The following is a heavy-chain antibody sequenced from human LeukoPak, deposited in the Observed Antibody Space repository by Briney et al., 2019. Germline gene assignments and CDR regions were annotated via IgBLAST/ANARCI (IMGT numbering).Heavy chain of an antibody. J-gene: IGHJ3*02. CDR2: INHSGST. V-gene: IGHV4-34*01. CDR1: GGSFSGYY. D-gene: IGHD4-17*01. CDR3: ARTTVTTSGAFDI. Sequence: SETLSLTCALHGGSFSGYYWSWIRQRPGKGLEWIGEINHSGSTTYNPSLKSRVTISVDTSKNQFSLKLSSVTAADTAVYYCARTTVTTSGAFDIWGQGTMVTVSS.